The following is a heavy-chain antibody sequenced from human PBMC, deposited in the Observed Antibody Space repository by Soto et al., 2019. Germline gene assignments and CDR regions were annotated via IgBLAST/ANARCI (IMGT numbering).Heavy chain of an antibody. CDR2: SHYTGTT. D-gene: IGHD2-15*01. Sequence: SETLSLTCTVSGDSISSSYWSWIRQTPGKGLEWIGFSHYTGTTRYNPSLKGRVSFSVDMSKNQFPLKLSSVTTADTAVYYCARYYCSGGSCYFFDYWGQGTLVTVSS. J-gene: IGHJ4*02. V-gene: IGHV4-59*01. CDR3: ARYYCSGGSCYFFDY. CDR1: GDSISSSY.